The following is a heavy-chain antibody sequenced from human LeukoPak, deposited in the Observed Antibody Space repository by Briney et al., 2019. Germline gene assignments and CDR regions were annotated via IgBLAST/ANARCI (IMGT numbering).Heavy chain of an antibody. Sequence: GGSLRLSCAASGFTFSSYAMHWVRQAPGKGLEWVAVISYDGSNKYYADSVKGRFTISRDNSKNTLYLQMNSLRAEDTAVYYCARGRRSSGYYRGRYFDYWGQGTLVTVSS. D-gene: IGHD3-22*01. CDR1: GFTFSSYA. J-gene: IGHJ4*02. CDR2: ISYDGSNK. V-gene: IGHV3-30*04. CDR3: ARGRRSSGYYRGRYFDY.